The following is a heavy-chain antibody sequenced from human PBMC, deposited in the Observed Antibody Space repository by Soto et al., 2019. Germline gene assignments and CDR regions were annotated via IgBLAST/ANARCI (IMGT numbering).Heavy chain of an antibody. CDR1: GASISNYY. D-gene: IGHD3-10*01. V-gene: IGHV4-4*07. Sequence: SETLSLTCSVSGASISNYYWTWIRQPAGKGLEWIGRIDNSGSTNYNPSLRSRVTISVDTSKNQFSLKLSSVTAADTAVYYCARVFSMVRGVIISPPAGFDYWGQGTLVTVSS. J-gene: IGHJ4*02. CDR2: IDNSGST. CDR3: ARVFSMVRGVIISPPAGFDY.